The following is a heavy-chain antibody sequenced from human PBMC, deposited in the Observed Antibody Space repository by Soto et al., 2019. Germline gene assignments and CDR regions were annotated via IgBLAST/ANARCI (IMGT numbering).Heavy chain of an antibody. CDR2: VFRSGSV. J-gene: IGHJ4*02. CDR3: ARARNRYFDY. Sequence: PXGTLSLTCNVSGGSMTTGSYFWSWIRQPPGKGLEWIGYVFRSGSVNYSPSFKSRVTISIDTSKNQFSLMLKSVTAADTAVYFCARARNRYFDYWGQGALVTVSS. D-gene: IGHD1-1*01. V-gene: IGHV4-61*01. CDR1: GGSMTTGSYF.